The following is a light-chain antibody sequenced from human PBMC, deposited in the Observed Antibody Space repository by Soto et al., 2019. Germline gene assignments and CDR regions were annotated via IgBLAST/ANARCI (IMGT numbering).Light chain of an antibody. CDR2: GAS. V-gene: IGKV1D-16*01. J-gene: IGKJ4*01. Sequence: DIQMTQSPSSLPAFVGDRVTITRRASQGISGWLAWYQQKPGKAPKALIYGASSLQGGVPSRFSGSGSGTDFTLTISSLQPEDCASYYCQQYHRYPPTFGGGNKVEIK. CDR1: QGISGW. CDR3: QQYHRYPPT.